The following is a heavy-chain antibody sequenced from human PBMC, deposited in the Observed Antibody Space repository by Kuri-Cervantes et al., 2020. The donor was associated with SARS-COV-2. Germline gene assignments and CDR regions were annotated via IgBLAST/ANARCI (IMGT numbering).Heavy chain of an antibody. CDR2: IRYDGSNK. Sequence: GGSLKISCAASGFTFSSYGMHWVRQAPGKGLEWVAFIRYDGSNKYYADSVKGRFTISRDNSKNTLYLQMNSLRAEDTAVYYCATALIVATVDYWGQGTLVTVSS. V-gene: IGHV3-30*02. CDR1: GFTFSSYG. J-gene: IGHJ4*02. CDR3: ATALIVATVDY. D-gene: IGHD5-12*01.